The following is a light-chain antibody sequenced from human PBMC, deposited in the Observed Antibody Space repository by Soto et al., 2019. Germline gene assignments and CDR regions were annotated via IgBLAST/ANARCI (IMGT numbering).Light chain of an antibody. Sequence: DIQLTQPPSTLSASVGDRVTITCRASQSLSTWLAWYQQKPGKAPNLLIYDASSLQSGFPSRFSGSGSGTEFTLTISNLQPDDFATYYCQQYNSYSRYTFGQGTKLEIK. V-gene: IGKV1-5*01. CDR2: DAS. CDR3: QQYNSYSRYT. CDR1: QSLSTW. J-gene: IGKJ2*01.